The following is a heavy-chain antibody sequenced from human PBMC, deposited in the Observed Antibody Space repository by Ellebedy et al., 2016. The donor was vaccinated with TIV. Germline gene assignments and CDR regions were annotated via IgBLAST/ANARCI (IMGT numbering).Heavy chain of an antibody. CDR1: GYIFTGSW. V-gene: IGHV5-51*01. CDR2: IFPSDSET. J-gene: IGHJ4*02. D-gene: IGHD5-12*01. Sequence: GESLKISCEASGYIFTGSWIGWVRQVPGKGPEWMGMIFPSDSETIYSPSFQGQVTMSADKSITTAYLQWGSLKASDSGIYFCARQASGFDFDYWGQGTLVTVSS. CDR3: ARQASGFDFDY.